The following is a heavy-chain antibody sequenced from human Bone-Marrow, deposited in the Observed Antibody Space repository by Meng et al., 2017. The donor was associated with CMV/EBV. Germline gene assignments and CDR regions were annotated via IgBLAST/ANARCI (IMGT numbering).Heavy chain of an antibody. D-gene: IGHD6-6*01. Sequence: TCAVYGGSFSGYYWSWIRQPPGKGLEWIGKINHSGSTNYNPSLKSRVTISVDTSKNQFSLKLSSVTAADTAVYYCANGPSSSAGFDYWGQGTLVTVSS. CDR3: ANGPSSSAGFDY. J-gene: IGHJ4*02. V-gene: IGHV4-34*01. CDR1: GGSFSGYY. CDR2: INHSGST.